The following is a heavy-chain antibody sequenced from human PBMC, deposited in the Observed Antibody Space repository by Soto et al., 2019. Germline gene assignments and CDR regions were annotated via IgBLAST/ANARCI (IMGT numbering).Heavy chain of an antibody. J-gene: IGHJ4*02. CDR2: ISNDGST. V-gene: IGHV3-30-3*02. CDR1: GFRFSTYA. Sequence: GGSLRLSCASSGFRFSTYAMNWVRQAPGKGLEWVAVISNDGSTYYADSVKGRFTISRDNSKNTLYLQMNSLRAEDTAVYYCAKSQQLVRGFRYWGQGTLVTVSS. D-gene: IGHD6-13*01. CDR3: AKSQQLVRGFRY.